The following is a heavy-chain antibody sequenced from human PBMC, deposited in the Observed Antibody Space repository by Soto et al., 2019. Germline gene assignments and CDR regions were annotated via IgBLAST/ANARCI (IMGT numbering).Heavy chain of an antibody. V-gene: IGHV4-34*01. CDR2: INHSGST. CDR1: GGSFSGYY. J-gene: IGHJ4*02. Sequence: SETLSLTCAVYGGSFSGYYWSWIRQPPGKGLEWIGEINHSGSTNYNPSLKSRVTISVDTSKNQFSLKVTSVTAADTAVYYCARFSGTYYNWGQGTLVTVSS. CDR3: ARFSGTYYN. D-gene: IGHD3-10*01.